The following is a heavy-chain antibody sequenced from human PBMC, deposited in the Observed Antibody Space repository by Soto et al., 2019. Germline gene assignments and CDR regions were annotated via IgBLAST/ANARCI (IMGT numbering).Heavy chain of an antibody. J-gene: IGHJ3*02. Sequence: ASVKVSCKVSGYTLTELSMHWVRQAPGKGLGWMGGFDPEDGETIYAQRFQGRVTMTEDTSTDTAYMELSSLRSEDTAVYYCATRAFRFGRGAFDIWGQGTMVTVSS. CDR1: GYTLTELS. CDR2: FDPEDGET. V-gene: IGHV1-24*01. CDR3: ATRAFRFGRGAFDI. D-gene: IGHD3-3*01.